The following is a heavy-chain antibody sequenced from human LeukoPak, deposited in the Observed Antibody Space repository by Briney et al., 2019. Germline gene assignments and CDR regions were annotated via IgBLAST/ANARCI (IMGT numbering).Heavy chain of an antibody. D-gene: IGHD3-3*01. Sequence: GGSLRLSCAASGFTFSSYWMHWVRQAPGKGLVWGSRINSDGSSTSYADSVKGRFTISRDNAKNTLYLQMNSLRAEDTAVYYCARDFSYDFWSGYAYYYYGMDVWGQGTTVTVSS. CDR1: GFTFSSYW. J-gene: IGHJ6*02. V-gene: IGHV3-74*01. CDR2: INSDGSST. CDR3: ARDFSYDFWSGYAYYYYGMDV.